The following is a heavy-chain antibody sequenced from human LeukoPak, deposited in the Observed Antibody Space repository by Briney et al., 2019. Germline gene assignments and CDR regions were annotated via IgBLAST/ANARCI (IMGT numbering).Heavy chain of an antibody. D-gene: IGHD6-13*01. CDR2: IDGDGVRT. J-gene: IGHJ4*02. CDR3: AKDLGISAAAGTVFDY. CDR1: GFTFYNYA. V-gene: IGHV3-23*01. Sequence: PGGSLRLSCGGSGFTFYNYAMSWVRQAPGKGLEWVSGIDGDGVRTFYADSVKGRFTISRDSSKDTLYLQMNSLRAEDTAVYYCAKDLGISAAAGTVFDYWGQGTLVTVSS.